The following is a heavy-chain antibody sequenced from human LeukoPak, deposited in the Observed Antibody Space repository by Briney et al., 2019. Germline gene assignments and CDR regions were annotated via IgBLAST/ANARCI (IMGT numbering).Heavy chain of an antibody. V-gene: IGHV4-30-4*01. CDR1: GVSISSDDYY. D-gene: IGHD3-16*01. J-gene: IGHJ4*02. CDR3: ARAVGGYHFDY. CDR2: IYYTGST. Sequence: SETLSLTCSVSGVSISSDDYYWSWIRQPPGKGLEWIGYIYYTGSTYYSPSLKSRVTISVDTSKNQFSLKLSSVTAADTAVYYCARAVGGYHFDYWGQGTLVTGSS.